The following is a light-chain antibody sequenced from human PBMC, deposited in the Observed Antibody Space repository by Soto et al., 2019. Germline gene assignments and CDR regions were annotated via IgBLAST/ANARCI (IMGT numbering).Light chain of an antibody. V-gene: IGKV3-15*01. J-gene: IGKJ4*01. Sequence: EIVMTQSPATLSVSPGERATLSCRASQSVSSNLAWYQQKPGQAPRLLIYGASTRANGIPARFSGSVSGTKFTLTISSLQSKDFAVYYCQQYNNWPPLTFGGGTKVEIK. CDR2: GAS. CDR1: QSVSSN. CDR3: QQYNNWPPLT.